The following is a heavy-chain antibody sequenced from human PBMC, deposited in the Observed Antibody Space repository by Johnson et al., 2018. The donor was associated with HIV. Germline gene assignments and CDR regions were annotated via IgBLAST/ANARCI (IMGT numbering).Heavy chain of an antibody. J-gene: IGHJ3*02. Sequence: QVQLVESGGGVVQPGRSLRLSCAASGFTFSSYAMHWVRQAPGKGLEWVAVISYDGSNKYYADSVKGRFTISRDNSKNTLYLQMNSLRAEDTAVYYCARISVGSSSIGGRLNAFDIWGQGTMVTVSS. D-gene: IGHD6-6*01. CDR3: ARISVGSSSIGGRLNAFDI. CDR1: GFTFSSYA. V-gene: IGHV3-30*04. CDR2: ISYDGSNK.